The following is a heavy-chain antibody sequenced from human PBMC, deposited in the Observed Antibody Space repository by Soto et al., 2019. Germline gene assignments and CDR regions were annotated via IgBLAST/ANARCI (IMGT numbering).Heavy chain of an antibody. CDR3: AKDRSSSTSCYDF. V-gene: IGHV3-9*01. D-gene: IGHD2-2*01. J-gene: IGHJ4*02. CDR1: GFTFDDYA. CDR2: ISWNSATI. Sequence: EVQLVESGGGLVQPGRSLRLSCAASGFTFDDYAMHWVRQTPGKGLEWVSRISWNSATIEYADSVKGRFTISRDNARNTLHLQMNSLRSEDTALYYCAKDRSSSTSCYDFWGQGTLVTVSS.